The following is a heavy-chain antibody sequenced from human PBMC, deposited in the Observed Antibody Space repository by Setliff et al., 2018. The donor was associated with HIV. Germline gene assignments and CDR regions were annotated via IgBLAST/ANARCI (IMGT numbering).Heavy chain of an antibody. CDR2: IYTSGST. Sequence: SETLSLTCTVSGASISSYYWSWIRQPPGKGLEWIGYIYTSGSTNYNPPLKSRVSMSIDTSDNQFSLNLNSVTAADTAVYYCARAPFRGGSFGWLDPWGQGTLVTVSS. CDR1: GASISSYY. CDR3: ARAPFRGGSFGWLDP. V-gene: IGHV4-4*09. D-gene: IGHD2-15*01. J-gene: IGHJ5*02.